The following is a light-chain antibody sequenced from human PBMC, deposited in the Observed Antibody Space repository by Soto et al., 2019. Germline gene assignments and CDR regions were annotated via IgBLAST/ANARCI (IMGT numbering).Light chain of an antibody. CDR2: GAS. Sequence: EIVLTQSPGTLSLSPGERAILSCRASQSVTNNFLAWYQQKPGQAPRLLIYGASTRAAGVPDRFSGGESGTDFTLTITRLEYEDSVVYCCHRYCRSRLLYSCGQGTNLGVK. CDR1: QSVTNNF. J-gene: IGKJ2*01. CDR3: HRYCRSRLLYS. V-gene: IGKV3-20*01.